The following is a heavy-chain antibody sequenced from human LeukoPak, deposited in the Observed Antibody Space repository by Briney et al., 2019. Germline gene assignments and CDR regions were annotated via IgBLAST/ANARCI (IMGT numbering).Heavy chain of an antibody. CDR2: INPETGGT. CDR3: ARVPGEKKILYFGDLSPHLDP. CDR1: GYTFTGHY. V-gene: IGHV1-2*02. D-gene: IGHD3-10*01. J-gene: IGHJ5*02. Sequence: ASVKVSCKASGYTFTGHYMHWVRQAPGQGLEWMGWINPETGGTKYAQKFQGRVTMTRDTSISTTYVELIRLTSDDAAIYYCARVPGEKKILYFGDLSPHLDPWGQGTQVNVSS.